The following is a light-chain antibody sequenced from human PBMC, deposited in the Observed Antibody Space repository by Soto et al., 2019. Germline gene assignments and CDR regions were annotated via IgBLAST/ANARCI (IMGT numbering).Light chain of an antibody. Sequence: QSALTQPPSASGSRGQSVTISCTGTSSDIGAYNHVSWYQQHPGRAPRFIIYEVSQRPSGVPDRFSGSKSGSTASLTVSGLQADDEADYYCSSYGGSSNPVMFGGGTKLTVL. CDR2: EVS. J-gene: IGLJ3*02. CDR3: SSYGGSSNPVM. CDR1: SSDIGAYNH. V-gene: IGLV2-8*01.